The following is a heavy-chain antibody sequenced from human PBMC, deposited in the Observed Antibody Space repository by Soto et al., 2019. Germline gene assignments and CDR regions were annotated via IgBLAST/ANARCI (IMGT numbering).Heavy chain of an antibody. V-gene: IGHV4-59*01. CDR3: AKGIAAADLFDY. J-gene: IGHJ4*02. Sequence: LETLSLTCTVSGGSISSYYLSWIRQPPGKGLEWIGYIYYSGSTNYNPSLKSRVTISVDTSKNQFSLKLSSVTAADTAVYYCAKGIAAADLFDYWGQGTLVTVS. D-gene: IGHD6-13*01. CDR1: GGSISSYY. CDR2: IYYSGST.